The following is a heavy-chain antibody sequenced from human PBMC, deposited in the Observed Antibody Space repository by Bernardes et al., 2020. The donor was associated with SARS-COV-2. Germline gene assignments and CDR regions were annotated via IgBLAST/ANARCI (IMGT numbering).Heavy chain of an antibody. CDR3: AKGSFGVELLHAFDI. D-gene: IGHD3-3*01. CDR2: IFSSDSS. V-gene: IGHV3-53*01. CDR1: GLTVSSNY. Sequence: GGSLRLSCAASGLTVSSNYMTWVRQAPGKGLEWVSVIFSSDSSYYADSVKGRFTISRDNSKNILYLQMNSLRAEDTAIYYCAKGSFGVELLHAFDIWGQGTMVTVSS. J-gene: IGHJ3*02.